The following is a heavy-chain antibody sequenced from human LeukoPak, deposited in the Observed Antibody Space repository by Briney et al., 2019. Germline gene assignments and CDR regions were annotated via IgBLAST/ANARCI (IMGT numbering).Heavy chain of an antibody. Sequence: GGSLRLSCSASGFTFSSYAMSWVRHSPGKGLEWVSVISGSGGSTYYADSVKGRFTISRDNSKNTLYLQMNSLRAEDTAVYYCAKGGYCSSTSCPPDWGYWGQGTLVTVSS. CDR1: GFTFSSYA. CDR3: AKGGYCSSTSCPPDWGY. D-gene: IGHD2-2*01. V-gene: IGHV3-23*01. CDR2: ISGSGGST. J-gene: IGHJ4*02.